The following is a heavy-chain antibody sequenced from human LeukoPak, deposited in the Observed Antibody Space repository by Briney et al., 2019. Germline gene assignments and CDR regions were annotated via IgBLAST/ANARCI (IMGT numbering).Heavy chain of an antibody. CDR3: VRDGDDWNDFDH. D-gene: IGHD1-1*01. CDR2: IRRDGGEI. J-gene: IGHJ4*02. Sequence: GGSLRLSCAASGFSFSTSWMTWVRQAPGKGLEWVANIRRDGGEIYYMDSVKGRFAISRDDAKNSLYLQMNSLRVEDTAVYYCVRDGDDWNDFDHWGQGTLVTVSS. CDR1: GFSFSTSW. V-gene: IGHV3-7*01.